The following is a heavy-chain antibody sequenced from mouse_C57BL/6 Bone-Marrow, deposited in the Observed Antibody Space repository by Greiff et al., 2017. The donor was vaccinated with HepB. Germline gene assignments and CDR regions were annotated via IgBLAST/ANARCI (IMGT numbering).Heavy chain of an antibody. Sequence: FPGNKLEYIGYTFYSGITYYNPSLESRTYITRDTSKNQFSLKLSSVTTEDTATYYCARAITTMGYFDVWGTGTTVTVSS. D-gene: IGHD1-2*01. V-gene: IGHV3-3*01. CDR3: ARAITTMGYFDV. J-gene: IGHJ1*03. CDR2: TFYSGIT.